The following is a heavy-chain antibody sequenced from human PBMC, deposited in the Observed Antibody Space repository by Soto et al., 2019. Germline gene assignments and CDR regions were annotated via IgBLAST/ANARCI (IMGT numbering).Heavy chain of an antibody. CDR3: GRAPQYRGGSTIAAFDI. CDR1: GYTFTGYY. Sequence: ASVKVSCKASGYTFTGYYMHWVRQAPGQGLEWMGWINPNSGGTNYAQKFQGWGTITTDTSISTAYMELSRLRSDDTAVYYCGRAPQYRGGSTIAAFDIWGQGTMVTVSS. V-gene: IGHV1-2*04. CDR2: INPNSGGT. D-gene: IGHD6-19*01. J-gene: IGHJ3*02.